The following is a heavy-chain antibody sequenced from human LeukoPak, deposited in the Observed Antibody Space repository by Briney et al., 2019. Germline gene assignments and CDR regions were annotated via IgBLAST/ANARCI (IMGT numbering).Heavy chain of an antibody. V-gene: IGHV1-2*02. CDR3: ARVGSSGWYVHPTLDY. CDR2: INPNSGDT. Sequence: ASVKVSCKDPGYSFTGYYMHWVRQAPGQGLEWMGWINPNSGDTNNTQKFQGRVTATRDTSISTAYMELSRLRSDDTAVYYCARVGSSGWYVHPTLDYWGQGTLVTVSS. D-gene: IGHD6-19*01. CDR1: GYSFTGYY. J-gene: IGHJ4*02.